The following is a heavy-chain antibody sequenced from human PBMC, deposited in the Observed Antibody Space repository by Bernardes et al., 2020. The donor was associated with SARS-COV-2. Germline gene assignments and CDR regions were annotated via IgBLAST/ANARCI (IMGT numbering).Heavy chain of an antibody. CDR3: RWGGMGDLY. D-gene: IGHD1-26*01. CDR2: IKSNTEGG. V-gene: IGHV3-15*01. J-gene: IGHJ4*02. Sequence: GGSLRLSCAASGFTLDNAWMSWVRQAPGKGLEWVGRIKSNTEGGEYAAPVKGRFTISKDDSANMLYLQMNSLRTDDTGVYYCRWGGMGDLYWGQGTLVTVSS. CDR1: GFTLDNAW.